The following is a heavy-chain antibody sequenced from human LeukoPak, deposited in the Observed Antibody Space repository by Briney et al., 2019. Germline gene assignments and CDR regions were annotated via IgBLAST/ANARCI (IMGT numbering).Heavy chain of an antibody. D-gene: IGHD6-6*01. CDR1: GYTFTSYY. V-gene: IGHV1-46*01. J-gene: IGHJ4*02. CDR2: INPSGGST. CDR3: ARGGSIAAPPHY. Sequence: DSVKVSCKASGYTFTSYYMHWVRQAPGQGLELMGIINPSGGSTSYAQKFQGRVTMTRDTSTSTVYMELSSLRSEDTAVYYCARGGSIAAPPHYWGQGTLVTVSS.